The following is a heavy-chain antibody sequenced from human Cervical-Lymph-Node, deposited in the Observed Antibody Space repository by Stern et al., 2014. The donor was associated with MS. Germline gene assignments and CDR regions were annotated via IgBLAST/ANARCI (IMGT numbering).Heavy chain of an antibody. V-gene: IGHV3-23*04. CDR2: IMCSVGNT. J-gene: IGHJ6*02. D-gene: IGHD6-19*01. CDR3: TKGFTVTGTGYGVDV. CDR1: GFTFSDYA. Sequence: EVQLVESGGNLVQPGGSLRLSCAPSGFTFSDYAMSWIRQAPGKGLEWISSIMCSVGNTFYAASVKGRFTISRNNSKNTLDLQMNSLRAEDSALYYCTKGFTVTGTGYGVDVWGQGTTVTFSS.